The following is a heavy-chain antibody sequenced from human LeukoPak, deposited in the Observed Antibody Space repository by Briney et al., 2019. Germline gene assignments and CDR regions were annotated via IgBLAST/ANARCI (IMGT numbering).Heavy chain of an antibody. J-gene: IGHJ4*02. CDR1: GYTFTSYD. Sequence: ASVKVSCKASGYTFTSYDINWVRQATGQGLEWMGWMNPNSGNTGYAQKFQGRVTITADESTSTAYMELSSLRSEDTAVYYCARAGRIFGVVITLDYWGQGTLVTVSS. CDR3: ARAGRIFGVVITLDY. V-gene: IGHV1-8*01. D-gene: IGHD3-3*01. CDR2: MNPNSGNT.